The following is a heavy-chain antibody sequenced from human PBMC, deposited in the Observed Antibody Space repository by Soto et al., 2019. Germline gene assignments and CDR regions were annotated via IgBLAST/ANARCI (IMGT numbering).Heavy chain of an antibody. V-gene: IGHV3-23*01. CDR2: ISGSGGST. CDR1: GFTFSSYA. Sequence: EVQLLESGGGLVQPGGSLRLSCAASGFTFSSYAMSWVRQAPGKGLEWVSAISGSGGSTYYADSVKGRFTISRDNSKNTLYLQMNSLRAEDTAVYYYAKVSASVVGTGDAFDIWGQGTMVTVSS. D-gene: IGHD6-19*01. CDR3: AKVSASVVGTGDAFDI. J-gene: IGHJ3*02.